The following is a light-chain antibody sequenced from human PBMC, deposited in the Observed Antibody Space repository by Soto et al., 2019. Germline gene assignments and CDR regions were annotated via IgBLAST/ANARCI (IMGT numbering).Light chain of an antibody. J-gene: IGKJ2*01. CDR3: HQYGSSPRYT. Sequence: EIVLTQSPGTLSLSPGERATLSCRASQSVSSSYLAWYQQKPGQAPRLLIYGASSRATGIPDRFSGSGSGTDFTLTISRLEPEDFAVYYCHQYGSSPRYTFGQWTKLEIK. CDR2: GAS. V-gene: IGKV3-20*01. CDR1: QSVSSSY.